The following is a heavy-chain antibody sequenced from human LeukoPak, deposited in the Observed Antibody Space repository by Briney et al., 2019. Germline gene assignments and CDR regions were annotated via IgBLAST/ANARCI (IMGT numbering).Heavy chain of an antibody. CDR3: ARGEVLRFLEWFDY. D-gene: IGHD3-3*01. CDR1: GGSISSYY. J-gene: IGHJ4*02. V-gene: IGHV4-4*07. Sequence: PSETLSLTCAVSGGSISSYYWSWIRQPAGEGLEWIGRIYTSGSTNYNPSLKSRVTMSVDTSKNQFSLKLSSVTAADTAVYYCARGEVLRFLEWFDYWGQGTLVTVSS. CDR2: IYTSGST.